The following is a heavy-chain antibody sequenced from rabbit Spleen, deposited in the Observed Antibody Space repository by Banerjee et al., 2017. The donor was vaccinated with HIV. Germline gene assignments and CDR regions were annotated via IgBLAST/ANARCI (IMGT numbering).Heavy chain of an antibody. Sequence: QSLEESGGDLVKPGASLTLTCTASSVSFTLSSYMCWVRQAPGKGLEWIGCINIVTGRAVFASWASGRFTFSKTSSTTVTLQMTSLTAADTATYFCARGWGSLTVNCYPGLWGPGTLVTVS. J-gene: IGHJ6*01. V-gene: IGHV1S40*01. D-gene: IGHD3-3*01. CDR2: INIVTGRA. CDR1: SVSFTLSSY. CDR3: ARGWGSLTVNCYPGL.